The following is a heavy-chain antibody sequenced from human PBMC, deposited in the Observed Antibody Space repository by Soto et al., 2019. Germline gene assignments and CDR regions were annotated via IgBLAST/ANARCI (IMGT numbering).Heavy chain of an antibody. D-gene: IGHD4-17*01. J-gene: IGHJ5*02. CDR1: GFTFSSYG. Sequence: GGSLRLSCAASGFTFSSYGMTWVRQAPGKGLEWVSAISDSGGSTYYADSVKGRFTISRDNSKNTLYLQMNSLRAEDTAIYYCAKGFRDYGDTNWFDPWGQGTLVTVSS. CDR2: ISDSGGST. CDR3: AKGFRDYGDTNWFDP. V-gene: IGHV3-23*01.